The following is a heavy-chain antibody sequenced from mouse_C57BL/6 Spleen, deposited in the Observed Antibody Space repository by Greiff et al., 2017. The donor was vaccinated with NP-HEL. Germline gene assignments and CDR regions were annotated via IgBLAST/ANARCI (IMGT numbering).Heavy chain of an antibody. Sequence: QVQLKQPGAELVKPGASVKLSCKASGYTFTSYWMHWVKQRPGQGLEWIGMIHPNSGSTNYNEKFKSKATLTVDKSSSTAYMQLSSLTSEDSAVYYCARKDYSNIFDYWGQGTTLTVSS. CDR2: IHPNSGST. CDR1: GYTFTSYW. J-gene: IGHJ2*01. CDR3: ARKDYSNIFDY. D-gene: IGHD2-5*01. V-gene: IGHV1-64*01.